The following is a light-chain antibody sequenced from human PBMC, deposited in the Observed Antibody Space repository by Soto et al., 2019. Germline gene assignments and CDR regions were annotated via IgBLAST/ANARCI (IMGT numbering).Light chain of an antibody. J-gene: IGKJ4*01. CDR1: ESISSW. CDR2: SAS. V-gene: IGKV1-5*03. Sequence: DIQMTQSPSTLSASVADRITITCRASESISSWLAWYHQKPGRAPKLLIYSASNLESGVPSRFSGSGSGTEFTLTISSLQPDDFATYYCQQYSDFPLNFGGGTKVEIK. CDR3: QQYSDFPLN.